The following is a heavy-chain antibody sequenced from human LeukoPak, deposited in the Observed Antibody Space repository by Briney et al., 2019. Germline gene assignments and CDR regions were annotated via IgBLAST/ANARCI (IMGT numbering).Heavy chain of an antibody. CDR1: GYSIGSGYY. CDR3: ARVVPAGNWFDP. J-gene: IGHJ5*02. D-gene: IGHD2-2*01. CDR2: IYHSGST. V-gene: IGHV4-38-2*01. Sequence: PSETLSLTCAVSGYSIGSGYYWGWIRQPPGKGLEWIGSIYHSGSTYYNPSLKSRVTISVDTSKNQFSLKLSSVTAADTAVYYCARVVPAGNWFDPWGQGTLVTVSS.